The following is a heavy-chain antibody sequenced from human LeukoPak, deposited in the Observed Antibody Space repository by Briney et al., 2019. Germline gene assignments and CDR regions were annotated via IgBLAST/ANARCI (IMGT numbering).Heavy chain of an antibody. CDR1: GGSFSGYY. CDR2: INHSGST. Sequence: SETLSLTCAVYGGSFSGYYWSWIRQPPGKGLEWIGEINHSGSTNYNPSLKSRVTISVATSKNEFSLKLSSVTAADTAVYYCAGGPIGYCSSASCRFDYWGQGTLVTVSS. CDR3: AGGPIGYCSSASCRFDY. V-gene: IGHV4-34*01. D-gene: IGHD2-2*03. J-gene: IGHJ4*02.